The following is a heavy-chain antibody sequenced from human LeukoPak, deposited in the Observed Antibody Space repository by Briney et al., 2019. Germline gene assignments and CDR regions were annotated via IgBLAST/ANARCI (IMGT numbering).Heavy chain of an antibody. Sequence: GGSLRLSCAASGFTVSSNYMSWVRQAPGKGLEWVSVIYNGGSTYYPDSVKGRFTIPRDNSKNTLYLQMNSLRAEGTAGFYCARDSPLERHFDYWGQGTLVTVSS. CDR1: GFTVSSNY. CDR3: ARDSPLERHFDY. D-gene: IGHD1-1*01. J-gene: IGHJ4*02. CDR2: IYNGGST. V-gene: IGHV3-53*01.